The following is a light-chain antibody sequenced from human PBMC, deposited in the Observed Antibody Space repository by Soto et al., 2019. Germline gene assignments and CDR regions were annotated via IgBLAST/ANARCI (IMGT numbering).Light chain of an antibody. CDR2: WAS. V-gene: IGKV4-1*01. Sequence: DIVMTQSPDSLTVSLGERATINCKSSQSLLYSSNNKTYLAWNQHRPGQSPKMLIFWASARESGVPDRFAGSGSETDFTLTISSLQAEDAAAYYCQQYYSDFFTFGQGTRLEIK. CDR1: QSLLYSSNNKTY. CDR3: QQYYSDFFT. J-gene: IGKJ2*01.